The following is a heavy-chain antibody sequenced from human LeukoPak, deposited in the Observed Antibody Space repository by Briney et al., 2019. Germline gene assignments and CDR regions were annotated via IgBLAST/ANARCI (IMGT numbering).Heavy chain of an antibody. J-gene: IGHJ6*03. Sequence: PGGSLRLSCAASGFTFISYSMNSVRQAPGKGLEWVSSISSSSSYISYADSVKGRFTISRDNSKNSLYLQMNSLRAEDTALYYCAKDAAAATIDYYMDVWGKGTTVTVSS. CDR3: AKDAAAATIDYYMDV. D-gene: IGHD6-13*01. V-gene: IGHV3-21*04. CDR2: ISSSSSYI. CDR1: GFTFISYS.